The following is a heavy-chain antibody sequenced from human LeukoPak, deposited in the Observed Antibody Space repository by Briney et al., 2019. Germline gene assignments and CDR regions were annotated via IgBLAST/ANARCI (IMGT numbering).Heavy chain of an antibody. Sequence: PGGSLRLSCAASGNYWMHWVRQAPGKGLVWVSHINSDGSWTSYADSVKGRFTISRDNAKNTLYLQMNSLRVEDTAVYYCTRDIAAAGFDNWGQGTLVTVSS. J-gene: IGHJ4*02. CDR3: TRDIAAAGFDN. CDR1: GNYW. V-gene: IGHV3-74*01. D-gene: IGHD6-13*01. CDR2: INSDGSWT.